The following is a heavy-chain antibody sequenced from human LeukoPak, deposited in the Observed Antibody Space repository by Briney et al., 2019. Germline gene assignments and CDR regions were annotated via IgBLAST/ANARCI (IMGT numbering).Heavy chain of an antibody. Sequence: SETLSLTCTVSGDSISSSYWSWIRQPAGKGLEWIGRINTSGSTYYNPSLKSRVTISVDTSKNQLSLKLSSVTAADTAVYYCARESNYYGSGTGWFDPWGQGTLVTVSS. D-gene: IGHD3-10*01. CDR1: GDSISSSY. CDR3: ARESNYYGSGTGWFDP. V-gene: IGHV4-4*07. J-gene: IGHJ5*02. CDR2: INTSGST.